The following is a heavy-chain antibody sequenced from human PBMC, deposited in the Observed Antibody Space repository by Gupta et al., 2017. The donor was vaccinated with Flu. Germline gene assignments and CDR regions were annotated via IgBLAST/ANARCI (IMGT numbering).Heavy chain of an antibody. Sequence: QVQLVQSGAEVKKPGSSVKVSCKASGGTFSSYAISWVRRAPGQGLEWMGGIIPIFGTANYAQKFQGRVTITADESTSTAYMELSSLRSEDTAVYYCASNRPEITVIDVLHYYYGMDVWGQGTTVTVSS. J-gene: IGHJ6*02. V-gene: IGHV1-69*01. CDR3: ASNRPEITVIDVLHYYYGMDV. CDR1: GGTFSSYA. D-gene: IGHD4-11*01. CDR2: IIPIFGTA.